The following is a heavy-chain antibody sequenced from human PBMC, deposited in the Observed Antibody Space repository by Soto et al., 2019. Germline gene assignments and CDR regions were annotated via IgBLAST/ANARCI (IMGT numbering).Heavy chain of an antibody. CDR3: ARALPYSSSWRADGFDI. Sequence: SETLSLTCVVYGGSFSGYFWTWIRQPPGKGLEWIGEINHSGSTNYNPSLKSRVIISGDTSKNQFSLNLSSVTAADTAVYHCARALPYSSSWRADGFDIWGQGTMVTVSS. CDR1: GGSFSGYF. D-gene: IGHD6-13*01. CDR2: INHSGST. J-gene: IGHJ3*02. V-gene: IGHV4-34*01.